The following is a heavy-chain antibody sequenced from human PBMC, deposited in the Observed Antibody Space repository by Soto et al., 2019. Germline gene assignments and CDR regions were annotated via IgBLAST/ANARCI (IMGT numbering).Heavy chain of an antibody. D-gene: IGHD3-22*01. V-gene: IGHV1-69*13. CDR1: GGTFSSYA. J-gene: IGHJ4*02. Sequence: SVKVSCKASGGTFSSYAISWVRQAPRQGLEWMGGIIPIFGTVNYAQKFQGRVTITADESTSTAYMELSSLRSEDTAVYYCARANFHYDSSGYHLMDFDYWGQGTLVTVSS. CDR3: ARANFHYDSSGYHLMDFDY. CDR2: IIPIFGTV.